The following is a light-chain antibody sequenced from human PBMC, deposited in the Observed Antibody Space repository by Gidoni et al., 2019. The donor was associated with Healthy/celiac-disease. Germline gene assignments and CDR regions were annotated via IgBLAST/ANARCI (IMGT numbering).Light chain of an antibody. CDR1: QSVSSSY. CDR2: GAS. J-gene: IGKJ4*01. CDR3: QQYGSSPLT. V-gene: IGKV3-20*01. Sequence: EIVLTQSPGTLSLSPGERATLSCRPSQSVSSSYLAWYQQKPGQAPRLLIYGASSRATGIPDRFSGSGSGTDFTLTISRLEPEDFAVYYCQQYGSSPLTFGGXTKVEIK.